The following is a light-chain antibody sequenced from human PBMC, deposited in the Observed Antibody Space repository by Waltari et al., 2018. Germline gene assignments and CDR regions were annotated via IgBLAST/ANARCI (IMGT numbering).Light chain of an antibody. CDR3: CSYAGSTTFLYV. J-gene: IGLJ1*01. V-gene: IGLV2-23*01. Sequence: QSALTQPASVSGSPGQSITTSCTGSSTDLGTYNLVAWYQQHPGKVPKLMIYEGTERPSGVSNRFSGSKSGNTASLTISGLQAEDEADYYCCSYAGSTTFLYVFGTGTKVTVL. CDR2: EGT. CDR1: STDLGTYNL.